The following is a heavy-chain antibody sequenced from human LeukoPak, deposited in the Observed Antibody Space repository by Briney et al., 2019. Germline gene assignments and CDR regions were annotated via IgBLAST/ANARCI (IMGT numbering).Heavy chain of an antibody. CDR1: GGSISSYY. J-gene: IGHJ4*02. CDR2: IYYSGST. CDR3: ARDHSARHQRWFGEPTGSDY. Sequence: SETLSLTCTVSGGSISSYYWSWIRQPPGKGLEWIGYIYYSGSTNYNPSLKSRVTISVDTSKNQFSLKLSSVTAADTAVYYCARDHSARHQRWFGEPTGSDYWGQGTLVTVSS. V-gene: IGHV4-59*12. D-gene: IGHD3-10*01.